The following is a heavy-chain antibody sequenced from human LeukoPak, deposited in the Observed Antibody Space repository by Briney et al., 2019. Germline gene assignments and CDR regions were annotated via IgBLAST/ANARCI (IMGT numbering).Heavy chain of an antibody. J-gene: IGHJ3*02. Sequence: ASVKVSCKASGYTFTGYYMHWVRQAPGQGLEWMGWINPNSGGTNYAQKFQGRVTMTRDTSISTAYMELSRLRSDDTAVYYCARDHWVTTWDAFDIWGQGTMVTVSS. D-gene: IGHD4-17*01. CDR1: GYTFTGYY. CDR3: ARDHWVTTWDAFDI. CDR2: INPNSGGT. V-gene: IGHV1-2*02.